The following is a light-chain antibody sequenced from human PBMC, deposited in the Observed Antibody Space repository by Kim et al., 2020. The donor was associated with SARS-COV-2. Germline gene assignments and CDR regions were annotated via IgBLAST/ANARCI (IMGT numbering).Light chain of an antibody. CDR2: KTS. CDR3: QQYNNWYT. V-gene: IGKV1-5*03. CDR1: QRINNW. Sequence: SASVGDRVTITCRASQRINNWLAWYQQKPGKAPKLLIYKTSSLESGVPSRFSGSGSGTEFTLTISSLQPDDFATYHCQQYNNWYTFGQGTKVDIK. J-gene: IGKJ2*01.